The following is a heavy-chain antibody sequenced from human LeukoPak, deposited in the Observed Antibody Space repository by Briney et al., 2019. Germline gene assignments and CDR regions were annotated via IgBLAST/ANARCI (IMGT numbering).Heavy chain of an antibody. CDR1: GFTFSSYA. V-gene: IGHV3-30-3*01. J-gene: IGHJ3*02. D-gene: IGHD1-26*01. CDR2: ISYDGSNK. Sequence: GGSLRLSCAASGFTFSSYAMHWVRQAPGKGLEWVAVISYDGSNKYYADSVKGRFTISRDNSKNTLYLQMNSLRAEDTAVYYCARSIKSRIFRWELLGGDAFDIWGQGTMVTVSS. CDR3: ARSIKSRIFRWELLGGDAFDI.